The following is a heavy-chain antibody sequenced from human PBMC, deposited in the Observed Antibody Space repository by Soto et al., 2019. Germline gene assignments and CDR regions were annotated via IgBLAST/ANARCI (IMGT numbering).Heavy chain of an antibody. Sequence: PGGSLRLSCAASGFTFSSYGMHWVRQAPGKGLEWVAVISYDGSNKYYADSVKGRFTISRDNSKNTLYLQMNSLRAEDTAVYYCAKEGRGYSYGYFDYWGQGTLVTVS. V-gene: IGHV3-30*18. CDR1: GFTFSSYG. CDR3: AKEGRGYSYGYFDY. J-gene: IGHJ4*02. D-gene: IGHD5-18*01. CDR2: ISYDGSNK.